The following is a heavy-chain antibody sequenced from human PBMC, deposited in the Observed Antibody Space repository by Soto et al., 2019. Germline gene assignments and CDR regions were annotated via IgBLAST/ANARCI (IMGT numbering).Heavy chain of an antibody. V-gene: IGHV3-23*01. J-gene: IGHJ4*02. Sequence: GGSLRLSCAASGFTFSSYAMSWVRQAPGKGLEWVSAISGSGGSTYYADSVKGRFTISRDNSKNTLYLQMNSLRAEDTAVYYCAKVTHYYGSGGWDYWGQGTLVTVSS. D-gene: IGHD3-10*01. CDR3: AKVTHYYGSGGWDY. CDR2: ISGSGGST. CDR1: GFTFSSYA.